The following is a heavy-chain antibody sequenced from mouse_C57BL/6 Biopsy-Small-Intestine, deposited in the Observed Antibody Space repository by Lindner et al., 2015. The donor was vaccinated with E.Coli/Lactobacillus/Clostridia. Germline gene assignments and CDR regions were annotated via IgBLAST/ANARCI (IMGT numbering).Heavy chain of an antibody. V-gene: IGHV1-47*01. Sequence: VQLQESGAELVKPGASVKMSCKASGYTFTTYPIEWMKQNHGKSLEWIGNFHPYNDDTNYNEKFKAKATLTVEKSSSTVYLELSRLTSDDSAVYYRARGSNYGGFACWGQGTLVTVSA. J-gene: IGHJ3*01. D-gene: IGHD2-5*01. CDR2: FHPYNDDT. CDR1: GYTFTTYP. CDR3: ARGSNYGGFAC.